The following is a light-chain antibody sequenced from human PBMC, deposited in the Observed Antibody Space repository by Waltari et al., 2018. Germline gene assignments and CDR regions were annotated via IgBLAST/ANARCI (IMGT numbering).Light chain of an antibody. J-gene: IGKJ1*01. V-gene: IGKV1-5*03. CDR3: QQYKSDSPT. Sequence: DIQMTQSPSTLSASVGDRVTITCRASQSISSWLAWYQQKPGKAPKLLIYKASSLASGVPSRFSRSGAGTEYTLTISSLQPDDFATYYCQQYKSDSPTFGQGTKVEIK. CDR1: QSISSW. CDR2: KAS.